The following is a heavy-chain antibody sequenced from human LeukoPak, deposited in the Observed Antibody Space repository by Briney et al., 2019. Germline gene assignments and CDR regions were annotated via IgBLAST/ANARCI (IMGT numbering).Heavy chain of an antibody. CDR3: ARDQRQGFWSENWFDP. Sequence: PSETLSLTCTVSGGSISPYYWSWIRQPPGKGLEWIGYIYHSGSTSYNPSLKSRVTISVDTSKNQFSLKLTSVTAADTAVYYCARDQRQGFWSENWFDPWGQGTLVTVSS. J-gene: IGHJ5*02. D-gene: IGHD3-3*01. V-gene: IGHV4-59*01. CDR1: GGSISPYY. CDR2: IYHSGST.